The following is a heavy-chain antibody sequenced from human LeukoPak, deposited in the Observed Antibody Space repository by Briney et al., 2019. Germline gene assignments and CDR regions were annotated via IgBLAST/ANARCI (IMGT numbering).Heavy chain of an antibody. CDR2: ISVYNGNT. CDR3: ARHTGSLYDFWSGYIDY. Sequence: RVASVKVSCKASGYTFTSYGISWVRQAPGQGLEWMGWISVYNGNTKYVQKFQGRVTMTTDTSTRTAYMELRSLRSDDTAVYYCARHTGSLYDFWSGYIDYWGQGTLVTVSS. J-gene: IGHJ4*02. CDR1: GYTFTSYG. V-gene: IGHV1-18*01. D-gene: IGHD3-3*01.